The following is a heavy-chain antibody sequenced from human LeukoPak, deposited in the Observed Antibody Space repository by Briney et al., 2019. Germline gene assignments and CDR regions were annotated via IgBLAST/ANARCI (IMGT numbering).Heavy chain of an antibody. CDR3: ARDSRGGYYFDY. CDR2: IYYSGST. CDR1: GGSFSSYY. V-gene: IGHV4-59*01. J-gene: IGHJ4*02. D-gene: IGHD3-16*01. Sequence: SETLSLTCTASGGSFSSYYWSWIRQPPGKGLEWIGYIYYSGSTNYNPSLKSRVTISVDTSKNQFSLKLSSVTAADTAAYYCARDSRGGYYFDYWGQGTLVTVSS.